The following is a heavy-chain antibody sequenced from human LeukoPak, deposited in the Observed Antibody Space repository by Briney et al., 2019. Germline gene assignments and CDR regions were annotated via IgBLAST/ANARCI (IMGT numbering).Heavy chain of an antibody. CDR3: AKGRYCSSTSCYYYYYYGMDV. J-gene: IGHJ6*02. V-gene: IGHV3-23*01. D-gene: IGHD2-2*01. Sequence: GGSLRLSCAASGFTFSSYAMRWVRQAPGKGLEWVSAISGSGGSTYYADSVKGRFTISRDNSKNTLYLQMNSLRAEDTAVYYCAKGRYCSSTSCYYYYYYGMDVWGQGTTVTVSS. CDR1: GFTFSSYA. CDR2: ISGSGGST.